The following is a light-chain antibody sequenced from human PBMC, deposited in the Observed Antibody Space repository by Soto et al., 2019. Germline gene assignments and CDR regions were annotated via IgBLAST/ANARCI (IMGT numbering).Light chain of an antibody. CDR2: DAS. Sequence: EIVLTQSPATLSLSPEERATLSCRASQSVSSYLAWYQQKPGQAPRLLIYDASNSATGIPARFSGSGSGTDFTLTISSLEPADFAVYYRQQRSNWPPPFGGGTKVDI. CDR1: QSVSSY. CDR3: QQRSNWPPP. V-gene: IGKV3-11*01. J-gene: IGKJ4*01.